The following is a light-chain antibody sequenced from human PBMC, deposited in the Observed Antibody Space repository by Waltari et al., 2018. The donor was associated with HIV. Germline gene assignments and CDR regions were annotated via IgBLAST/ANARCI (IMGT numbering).Light chain of an antibody. CDR1: QSLLHSNGYNY. V-gene: IGKV2-28*01. CDR2: VAS. CDR3: MQARETPQT. J-gene: IGKJ3*01. Sequence: IVMTQSPLSLPVAPGEPASISCRSSQSLLHSNGYNYLDWYVQKPGQSPQLLIYVASNRASGVPDRFSGSGSGTDFTLKISRVEADDVGVYYCMQARETPQTFGPGTRVEIK.